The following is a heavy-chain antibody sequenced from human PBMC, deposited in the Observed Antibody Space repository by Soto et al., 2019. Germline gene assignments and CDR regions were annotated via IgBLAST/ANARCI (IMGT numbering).Heavy chain of an antibody. CDR2: IKSNGGDP. CDR3: ARDERSYGEPPFDY. Sequence: RASVKVSCKASGFIFTGYYIHWVRQAPGQGLEWMGWIKSNGGDPKYAQKFQDRVTMTRDTSMNTVYMELSSLRSDDSAVYYCARDERSYGEPPFDYWGQGTLVTVSS. D-gene: IGHD4-17*01. V-gene: IGHV1-2*02. CDR1: GFIFTGYY. J-gene: IGHJ4*02.